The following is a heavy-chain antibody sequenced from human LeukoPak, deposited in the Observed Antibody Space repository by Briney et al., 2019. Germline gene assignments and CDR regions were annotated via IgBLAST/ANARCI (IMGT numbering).Heavy chain of an antibody. CDR2: IYWDDDE. CDR3: VRRPASSGAYSYFDY. Sequence: SGPTLVEPTQTLTLTCTFSGFSLSTSGVGVGWIRQPPGKALEWLGFIYWDDDERYRPSLKSRLTITKDTSKNQVVLTMTNMDPVDTATYYCVRRPASSGAYSYFDYWGQGTLVTVTS. J-gene: IGHJ4*02. V-gene: IGHV2-5*02. D-gene: IGHD6-19*01. CDR1: GFSLSTSGVG.